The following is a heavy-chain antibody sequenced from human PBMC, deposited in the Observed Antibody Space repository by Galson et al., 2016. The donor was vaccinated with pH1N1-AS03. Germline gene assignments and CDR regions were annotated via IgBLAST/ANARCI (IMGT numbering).Heavy chain of an antibody. V-gene: IGHV3-23*01. CDR3: AKDVLSWAFDH. Sequence: SLRLSCAASGLTLITYEMSWVRQAPGKGLEWVSAIDGGRENTHHADSVKGRFTISRDNSKSTLYLQMNSLRPEDTAVYYCAKDVLSWAFDHWGQGALVTVSS. J-gene: IGHJ4*02. CDR1: GLTLITYE. CDR2: IDGGRENT. D-gene: IGHD1-26*01.